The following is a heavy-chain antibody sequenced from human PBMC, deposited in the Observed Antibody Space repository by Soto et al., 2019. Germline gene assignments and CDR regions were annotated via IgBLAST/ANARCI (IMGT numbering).Heavy chain of an antibody. CDR1: GFTVSSNY. V-gene: IGHV3-53*01. J-gene: IGHJ6*02. D-gene: IGHD3-10*01. CDR3: ASSRGSGSYYRYYYYYGMDV. CDR2: IYSGGST. Sequence: GSLRLSCAASGFTVSSNYMSWVRQAPGKGLEWVSVIYSGGSTYYADSVKGRFTISRDNSKNTLYLQMNSLRAEDTAVYYCASSRGSGSYYRYYYYYGMDVWGQGTTVTVS.